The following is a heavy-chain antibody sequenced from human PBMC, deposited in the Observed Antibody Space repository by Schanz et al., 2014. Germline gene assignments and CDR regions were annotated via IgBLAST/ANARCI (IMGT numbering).Heavy chain of an antibody. Sequence: VQLVESGGGLVKPGGSLRLSCAASGITLSGYGLHWVRQAPGKGLEWVGFISFDGRNTGYAHSVKGRFTISRDNSKNTVNLQMNSLRAEHTAVYYCAKEKEEVAADGSFFDYWGQGTLVTVSS. D-gene: IGHD6-13*01. CDR3: AKEKEEVAADGSFFDY. V-gene: IGHV3-30*18. J-gene: IGHJ4*02. CDR1: GITLSGYG. CDR2: ISFDGRNT.